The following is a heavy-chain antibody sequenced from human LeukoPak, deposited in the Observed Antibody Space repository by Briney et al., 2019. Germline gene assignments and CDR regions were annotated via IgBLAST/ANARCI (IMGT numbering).Heavy chain of an antibody. CDR2: IYHSGST. V-gene: IGHV4-38-2*02. J-gene: IGHJ4*02. D-gene: IGHD2-2*01. CDR1: GYSISSGYY. Sequence: SETLSLTCTVSGYSISSGYYWGWIRQPPGKGLEWIGSIYHSGSTYYNPSLKRRVTISVDTSKNQFSLKLSSVTAADTAVYYCARDSPEGYYWGQGTLVTVSS. CDR3: ARDSPEGYY.